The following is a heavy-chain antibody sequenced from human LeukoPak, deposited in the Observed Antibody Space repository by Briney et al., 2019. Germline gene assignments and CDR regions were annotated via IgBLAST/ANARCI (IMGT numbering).Heavy chain of an antibody. V-gene: IGHV3-53*01. CDR2: ISGSGGST. CDR3: ARTTVTNLYYYGMDV. Sequence: GGSLRLSCAASGFTVSSNYMSWVRQAPGKGLEWVSAISGSGGSTYYADSVKGRFTISRDNAKNTLYLQMNSLRAEDTAVYYCARTTVTNLYYYGMDVWGQGTTVTVSS. CDR1: GFTVSSNY. D-gene: IGHD4-17*01. J-gene: IGHJ6*02.